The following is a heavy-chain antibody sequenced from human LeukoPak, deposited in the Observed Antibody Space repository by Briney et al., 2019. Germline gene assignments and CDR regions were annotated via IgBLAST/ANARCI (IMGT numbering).Heavy chain of an antibody. CDR1: GFTFSSYW. Sequence: GGSLRLSCAASGFTFSSYWMHWVRQAPGKGLVWVSRINSDGSSTSYADSVKGRFTISRDNAKNTLYLQMNSLRAEDTAVYYCARVGYSSGYIDYWGQGTLVTVSS. J-gene: IGHJ4*02. CDR2: INSDGSST. D-gene: IGHD3-22*01. CDR3: ARVGYSSGYIDY. V-gene: IGHV3-74*01.